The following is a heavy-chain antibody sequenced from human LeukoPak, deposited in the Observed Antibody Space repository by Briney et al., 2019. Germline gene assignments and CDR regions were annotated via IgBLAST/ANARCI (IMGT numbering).Heavy chain of an antibody. Sequence: SVKVSCKASGGTFSSYAISWVRQAPGQGLEWMGGIIPIFGTANYAQKFQGRVTITADESTSTAYMELSSLRSEDTAVYYCASMGVIAHYDILTANDAFDIWGQGTMVTVSS. CDR1: GGTFSSYA. V-gene: IGHV1-69*01. CDR3: ASMGVIAHYDILTANDAFDI. J-gene: IGHJ3*02. CDR2: IIPIFGTA. D-gene: IGHD3-9*01.